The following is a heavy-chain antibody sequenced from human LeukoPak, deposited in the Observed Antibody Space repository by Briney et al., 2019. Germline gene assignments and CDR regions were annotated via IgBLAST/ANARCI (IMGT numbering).Heavy chain of an antibody. CDR3: ARGPPQYFQH. CDR1: GHTLTEIF. CDR2: INTDGSST. J-gene: IGHJ1*01. Sequence: ASVKVSCKVSGHTLTEIFTHWVRQAPGKGLVWVSRINTDGSSTSYADSVKGRFTISRDNAKNTLYLQMNSLRAEDTAVYYCARGPPQYFQHWGQGTLVSVSS. V-gene: IGHV3-74*01.